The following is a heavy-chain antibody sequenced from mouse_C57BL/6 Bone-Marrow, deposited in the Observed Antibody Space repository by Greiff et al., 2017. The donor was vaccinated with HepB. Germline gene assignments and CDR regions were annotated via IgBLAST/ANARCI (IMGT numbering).Heavy chain of an antibody. Sequence: VQLQQPGTELVKPGASVKLSCKASGYTFTSYWIHWVKQRPGQGLEWIGNINPRNGGTDYSEKFKSKATLTVDKSSSTAYMQLSSLSSEESAAYYCARGWLPCAMDYWGQGTSVTVSA. D-gene: IGHD2-3*01. CDR2: INPRNGGT. V-gene: IGHV1-53*01. J-gene: IGHJ4*01. CDR1: GYTFTSYW. CDR3: ARGWLPCAMDY.